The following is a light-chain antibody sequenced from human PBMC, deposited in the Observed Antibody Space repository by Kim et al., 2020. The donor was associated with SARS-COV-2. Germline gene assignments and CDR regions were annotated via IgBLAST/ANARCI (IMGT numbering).Light chain of an antibody. CDR2: STN. CDR1: SSNIGSNT. J-gene: IGLJ1*01. Sequence: ELTQPPSASGTPGQRVTVSCSGGSSNIGSNTVNWYQQVPGMAPKLLIYSTNRRPSGVPDRFSGSKSGTSASLAISGLQSEDEADYHCAAWDDSLNGYVFGTGTKVTVL. V-gene: IGLV1-44*01. CDR3: AAWDDSLNGYV.